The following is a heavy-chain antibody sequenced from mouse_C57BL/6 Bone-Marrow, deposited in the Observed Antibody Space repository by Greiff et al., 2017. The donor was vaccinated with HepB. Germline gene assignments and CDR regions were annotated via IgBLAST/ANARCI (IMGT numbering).Heavy chain of an antibody. V-gene: IGHV5-6*01. CDR3: ARDRVWYFDV. CDR1: GFTFSSYG. J-gene: IGHJ1*03. CDR2: ISSGGSYT. D-gene: IGHD3-3*01. Sequence: EVKLVESGGDLVKPGGSLKLSCAASGFTFSSYGMSWVRQTPDKRLEWVATISSGGSYTYYPDSVKGRFTISRDTAKNTLYLQMSSLKSEDTAMYYCARDRVWYFDVWGTGTTVTGSS.